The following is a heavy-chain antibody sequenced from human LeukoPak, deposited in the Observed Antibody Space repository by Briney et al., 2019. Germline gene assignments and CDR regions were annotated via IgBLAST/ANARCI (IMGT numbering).Heavy chain of an antibody. CDR3: ARTPLYSSSSNWFDP. CDR2: IYYSGST. J-gene: IGHJ5*02. D-gene: IGHD6-6*01. CDR1: GGSMSSYY. V-gene: IGHV4-59*01. Sequence: SETLSLTCTVSGGSMSSYYWSWIRQPPGKGLEWTGYIYYSGSTNYNPSLKSRVTISVDTSKNQFSLKLSSVTAADTAVYYCARTPLYSSSSNWFDPWGQGTLVTVSS.